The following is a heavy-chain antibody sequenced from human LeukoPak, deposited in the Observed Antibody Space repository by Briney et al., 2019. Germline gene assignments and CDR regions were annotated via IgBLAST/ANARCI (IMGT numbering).Heavy chain of an antibody. CDR3: ARDGHDYGGNFEGY. Sequence: SGTLSLTCTVSGGSISSSTYYWGWIRQPPGKGLEWIGSIYYSGSTYYNPSLKSRVTISVDTSKNQFSLKLSSVTAADTAVYCCARDGHDYGGNFEGYWGQGTLVTVSS. D-gene: IGHD4-23*01. V-gene: IGHV4-39*07. J-gene: IGHJ4*02. CDR1: GGSISSSTYY. CDR2: IYYSGST.